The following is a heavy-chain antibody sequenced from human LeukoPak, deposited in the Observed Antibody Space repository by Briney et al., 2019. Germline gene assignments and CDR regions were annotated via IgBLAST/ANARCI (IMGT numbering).Heavy chain of an antibody. CDR2: ISYDGSNK. J-gene: IGHJ4*02. V-gene: IGHV3-30*04. CDR1: GFTFSSYA. CDR3: ARDPQYSSSWIYYFDY. Sequence: GRSLRLSCAASGFTFSSYAMHWVRQAPGKGLEWVAVISYDGSNKYYADSVKGRFTISRDNSKNTLYLQMNSLRAEDTAVYCCARDPQYSSSWIYYFDYWGQGTLVTVSS. D-gene: IGHD6-13*01.